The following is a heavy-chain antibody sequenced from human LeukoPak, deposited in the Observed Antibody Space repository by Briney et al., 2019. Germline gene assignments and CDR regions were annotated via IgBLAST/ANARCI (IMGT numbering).Heavy chain of an antibody. V-gene: IGHV4-4*02. Sequence: NPSGTLSLTCAVSGGSISSSNWWSWVRQPPGKGLEWIGEIYHSGSTNYNPSLKSRVTISVDTSKNQFSLKLSSVTAADTAVYYRARGRSYVWGSYRAATHYYMDVWGKGTTVTVSS. D-gene: IGHD3-16*02. J-gene: IGHJ6*03. CDR3: ARGRSYVWGSYRAATHYYMDV. CDR2: IYHSGST. CDR1: GGSISSSNW.